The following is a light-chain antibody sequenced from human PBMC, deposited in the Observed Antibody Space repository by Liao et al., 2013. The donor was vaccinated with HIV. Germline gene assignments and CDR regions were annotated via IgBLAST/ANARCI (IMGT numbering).Light chain of an antibody. CDR3: QAWDSSTAL. CDR1: NIESKS. CDR2: YDS. V-gene: IGLV3-21*01. Sequence: SYELTQPPAVSAAPGKTARITCGGSNIESKSVQWYQQKPGQTPVLVIYYDSDRPSGIPERLSGSNSGNTATLTISGTQAMDEADYYCQAWDSSTALFGGGTKLTVL. J-gene: IGLJ2*01.